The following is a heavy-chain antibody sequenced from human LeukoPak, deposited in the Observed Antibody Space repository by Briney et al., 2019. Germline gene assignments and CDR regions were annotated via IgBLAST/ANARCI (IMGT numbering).Heavy chain of an antibody. CDR2: INPNSGGT. CDR1: GYTFTGYY. Sequence: ASVKVSCKASGYTFTGYYMHWVRQAPGQGLEWMGWINPNSGGTNYAQKFQGRVTMTRDTSISTAYMELSRLRSDDTAVCYCARDIEVDTAMVPGYWGQGTLVTVSS. V-gene: IGHV1-2*02. D-gene: IGHD5-18*01. CDR3: ARDIEVDTAMVPGY. J-gene: IGHJ4*02.